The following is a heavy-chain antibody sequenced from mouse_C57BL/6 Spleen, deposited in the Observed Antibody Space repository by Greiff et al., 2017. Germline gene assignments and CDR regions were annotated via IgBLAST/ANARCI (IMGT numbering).Heavy chain of an antibody. CDR2: IYPGSGST. Sequence: QVQLQQPGAELVKPGASVKMSCKASGYTFTSYWITWVKQRPGQGLEWIGDIYPGSGSTNYNEKFKSKDTLTVDTSSSTAYMHLSSLTSEDSAVYYCASEHSSYAMDYWGQGTSVTVSS. CDR1: GYTFTSYW. V-gene: IGHV1-55*01. J-gene: IGHJ4*01. CDR3: ASEHSSYAMDY.